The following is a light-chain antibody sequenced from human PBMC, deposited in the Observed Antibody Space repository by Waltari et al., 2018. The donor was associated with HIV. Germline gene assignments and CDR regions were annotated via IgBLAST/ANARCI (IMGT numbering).Light chain of an antibody. CDR2: DVS. V-gene: IGLV2-23*01. CDR1: SGDVGGYNY. Sequence: QSVLTQPASVSGSPGQSITLPCPGTSGDVGGYNYVSWYQHHPGRAPKVIIYDVSERPSGVSNRFSGSKSASTASLTISGLQTEDEADYYCCSYAGDSTLLVGGGTRVTVL. CDR3: CSYAGDSTLL. J-gene: IGLJ2*01.